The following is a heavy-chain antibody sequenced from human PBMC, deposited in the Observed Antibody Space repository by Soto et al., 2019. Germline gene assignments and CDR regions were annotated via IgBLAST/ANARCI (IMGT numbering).Heavy chain of an antibody. CDR2: ISGHNGNT. V-gene: IGHV1-18*01. CDR1: GYTFPTKG. CDR3: ARDLYPLAYYFDY. J-gene: IGHJ4*02. Sequence: QVQLLQSGAEVKKPGPSLKFSGKASGYTFPTKGIIWVRQPPGQGLEWLGWISGHNGNTKYAQRLQGRVTMTTDTSTSTAYMELRSLKSDDTAVYYCARDLYPLAYYFDYWGQGTLVTVSS.